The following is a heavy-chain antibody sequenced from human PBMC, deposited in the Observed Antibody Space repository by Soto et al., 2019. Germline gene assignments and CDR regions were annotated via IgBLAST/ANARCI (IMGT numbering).Heavy chain of an antibody. CDR1: GASISSGGYY. J-gene: IGHJ4*02. D-gene: IGHD5-18*01. V-gene: IGHV4-31*03. CDR2: LYYSGIS. Sequence: QVQLLESGPGLVKPSQTLSLICNVSGASISSGGYYWSWLRQRPGGGLEWLGFLYYSGISHYNPSLKSRATMAVDTSKNQFSLKLISVTSDDTAVYYCARTEWIQLWFDYWGQGALVTVS. CDR3: ARTEWIQLWFDY.